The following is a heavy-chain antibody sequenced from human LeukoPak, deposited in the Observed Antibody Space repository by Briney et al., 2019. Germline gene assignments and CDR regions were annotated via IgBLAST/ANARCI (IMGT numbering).Heavy chain of an antibody. D-gene: IGHD6-13*01. CDR1: GFTFSSYG. CDR3: AKDGLGNGIAAAAIDY. V-gene: IGHV3-30*02. CDR2: IRYDGSNK. J-gene: IGHJ4*02. Sequence: GGSLRLSCAASGFTFSSYGMHWVRQAPGKGLEWVAFIRYDGSNKYYADSVKGRFTISRDNSKNTLYLQMNSLRAEDTAVYYCAKDGLGNGIAAAAIDYWGQGTLVTVSS.